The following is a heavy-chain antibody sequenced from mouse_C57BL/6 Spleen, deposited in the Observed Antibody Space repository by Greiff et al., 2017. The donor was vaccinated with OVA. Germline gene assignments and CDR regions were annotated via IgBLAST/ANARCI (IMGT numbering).Heavy chain of an antibody. J-gene: IGHJ2*01. D-gene: IGHD2-4*01. V-gene: IGHV14-4*01. CDR1: GFNIKDDY. CDR2: IDPENGDT. CDR3: TSHQGYDYDGAFDD. Sequence: DVHLVESGAELVRPGASVKLSCTASGFNIKDDYMHWVKQRPEQGLEWIGWIDPENGDTEYASKFQGKATITADTSSNTAYLQLSSLTSEDTAVYYCTSHQGYDYDGAFDDWGQGTTLTVSS.